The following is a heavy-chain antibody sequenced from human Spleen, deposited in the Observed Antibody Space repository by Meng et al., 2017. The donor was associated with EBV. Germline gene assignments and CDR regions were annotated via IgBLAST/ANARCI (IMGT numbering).Heavy chain of an antibody. J-gene: IGHJ5*02. D-gene: IGHD2-15*01. Sequence: VHLVQSGAWVVKPGAAWKVSCKASGYTFTSYGISWVRQAPGQGLEWMGWISAYNDNTNYAQKLQGRVTMTTDTSTSTAYMELRSLRSDDTAVYYCARKVGGYCSGGSCYGFDPWGQGTLVTVSS. CDR2: ISAYNDNT. V-gene: IGHV1-18*01. CDR3: ARKVGGYCSGGSCYGFDP. CDR1: GYTFTSYG.